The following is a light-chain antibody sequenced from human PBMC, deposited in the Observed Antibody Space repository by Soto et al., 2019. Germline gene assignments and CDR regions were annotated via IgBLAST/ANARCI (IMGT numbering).Light chain of an antibody. CDR3: QYYEKSVTAYV. J-gene: IGLJ1*01. Sequence: QSVLTQPPSVSGAPGQRVTVSCTGTSSNIGAGYEVHWYHQLPGTAPKLLVSGNGNRPSGVPDRLSASKSGTSASLAITGLQAEDEGHYFCQYYEKSVTAYVFGSGTKVTVL. V-gene: IGLV1-40*01. CDR2: GNG. CDR1: SSNIGAGYE.